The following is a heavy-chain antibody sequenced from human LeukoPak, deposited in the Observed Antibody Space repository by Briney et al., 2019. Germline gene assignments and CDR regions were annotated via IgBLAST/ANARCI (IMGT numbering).Heavy chain of an antibody. D-gene: IGHD6-13*01. Sequence: ASVKVSCKASGYTFTGYYMHWLRQAPGQGLEWMGWINPNSGGTNYAQKFQGRVTMTRDTSISTAYMELSRLRSDDTAVYYCARIHRRIAAAAYNWFDPWGQGTLVTVSS. CDR1: GYTFTGYY. J-gene: IGHJ5*02. V-gene: IGHV1-2*02. CDR3: ARIHRRIAAAAYNWFDP. CDR2: INPNSGGT.